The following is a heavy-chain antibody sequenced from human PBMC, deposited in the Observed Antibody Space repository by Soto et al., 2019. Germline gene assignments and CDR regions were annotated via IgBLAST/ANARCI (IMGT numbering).Heavy chain of an antibody. Sequence: GGSLRLSCAASGFTFSSYSMNWVRQAPGKGLEWVSYISSSSSTIYYADSVKGRFAISRDNAKNSLYLQMNSLRDEDTAVYYCASEPTVTTLYGMDVWGKGTTGTVSS. CDR3: ASEPTVTTLYGMDV. CDR2: ISSSSSTI. J-gene: IGHJ6*04. CDR1: GFTFSSYS. D-gene: IGHD4-17*01. V-gene: IGHV3-48*02.